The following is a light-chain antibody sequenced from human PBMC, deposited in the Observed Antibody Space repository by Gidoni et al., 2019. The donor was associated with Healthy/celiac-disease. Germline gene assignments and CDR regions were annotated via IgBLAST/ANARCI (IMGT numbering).Light chain of an antibody. J-gene: IGKJ2*01. CDR3: QQYNSYSPMYT. CDR1: QSNSSW. Sequence: DIQMTQSPSTLSASVGDRVTSTCRASQSNSSWLAWYQQKPGKAPKLLIYNASSLERGVPSRFRGSGSGTEFTLTISILQPDDFATYYCQQYNSYSPMYTFGQGTKLEIK. V-gene: IGKV1-5*03. CDR2: NAS.